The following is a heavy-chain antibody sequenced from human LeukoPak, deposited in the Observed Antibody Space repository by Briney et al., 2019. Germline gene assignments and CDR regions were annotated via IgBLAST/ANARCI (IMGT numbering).Heavy chain of an antibody. D-gene: IGHD1-26*01. Sequence: PSETLSLTCTVSGGSISSYYWSWIRQPPGKGLEWIGYIYYSGSTNYNPSLKSRVTISVDTSKNQFSLKLSSVTAADTAVYYCARARQWELPDAFDIWGQGTMVTVSS. J-gene: IGHJ3*02. V-gene: IGHV4-59*01. CDR1: GGSISSYY. CDR2: IYYSGST. CDR3: ARARQWELPDAFDI.